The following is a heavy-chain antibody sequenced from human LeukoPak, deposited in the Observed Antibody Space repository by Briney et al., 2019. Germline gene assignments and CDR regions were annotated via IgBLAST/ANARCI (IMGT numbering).Heavy chain of an antibody. D-gene: IGHD3-22*01. Sequence: SGTLFHTCTVSGDSINSLDWWSWVRQPPGKGLEWIGEMYLSGTTHSNPSVKSRVTISIDKSKNQFFLNLSSVTAADTAVYYCAGLVGRYSSGLYYYYFDYWGQGTLVTVSS. CDR3: AGLVGRYSSGLYYYYFDY. CDR2: MYLSGTT. J-gene: IGHJ4*02. V-gene: IGHV4-4*02. CDR1: GDSINSLDW.